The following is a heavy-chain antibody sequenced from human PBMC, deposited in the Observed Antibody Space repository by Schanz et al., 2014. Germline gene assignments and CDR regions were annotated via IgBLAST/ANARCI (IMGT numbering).Heavy chain of an antibody. V-gene: IGHV3-11*01. Sequence: QVQLVDSGGGLVKPGGSLRLSCAASGFTFSDYYMTWIRQAPGKGLEWVSDISDSGDSTHYADSVKGRFTISRDNAKNSLFLQMNSLSAEDAAVYYCAKVAPAATYLDSWGLGTLXTVSS. CDR2: ISDSGDST. CDR3: AKVAPAATYLDS. CDR1: GFTFSDYY. D-gene: IGHD2-2*01. J-gene: IGHJ4*02.